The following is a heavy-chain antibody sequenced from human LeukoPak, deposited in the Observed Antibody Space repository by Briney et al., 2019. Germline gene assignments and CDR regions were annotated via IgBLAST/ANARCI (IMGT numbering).Heavy chain of an antibody. Sequence: GGSLRLSCAASGFTFSNYAMSWVRQAPGKGLEWVSTISNSGANTYYADSVKGRFAISRDNSKNTLYLQVNSLRADDTVVYYCAKTSGSTSCCDDYWGQGTLVTVSS. CDR3: AKTSGSTSCCDDY. J-gene: IGHJ4*02. V-gene: IGHV3-23*01. CDR1: GFTFSNYA. D-gene: IGHD2-2*01. CDR2: ISNSGANT.